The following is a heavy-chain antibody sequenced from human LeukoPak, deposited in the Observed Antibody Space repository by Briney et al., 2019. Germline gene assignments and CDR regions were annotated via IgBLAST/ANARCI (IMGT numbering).Heavy chain of an antibody. CDR1: GYTFTGYY. Sequence: ASVKVSCKASGYTFTGYYMHWVRQAPGQGLEWMGRINPNSGGTNYAQKFQGRVTMTRDTSISTAYMELSRLRSDDTAVYYCARDVEVITPNDAFDIWGQGTMVTVSS. CDR3: ARDVEVITPNDAFDI. V-gene: IGHV1-2*06. CDR2: INPNSGGT. D-gene: IGHD3-22*01. J-gene: IGHJ3*02.